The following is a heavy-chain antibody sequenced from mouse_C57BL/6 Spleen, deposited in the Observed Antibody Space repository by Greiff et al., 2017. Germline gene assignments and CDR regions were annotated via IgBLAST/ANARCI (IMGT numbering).Heavy chain of an antibody. Sequence: QVQLQQSGPELVKPGASVKISCKASGYAFGSSWMNWVKQRPGKGLEWIGRIYPGDGDTNYNGKFKGKATLTADKSSSTAYMQLSSLTSEDSAVYFCARGSNYWGQGTSVTVSS. CDR3: ARGSNY. V-gene: IGHV1-82*01. CDR1: GYAFGSSW. CDR2: IYPGDGDT. J-gene: IGHJ4*01. D-gene: IGHD5-1*01.